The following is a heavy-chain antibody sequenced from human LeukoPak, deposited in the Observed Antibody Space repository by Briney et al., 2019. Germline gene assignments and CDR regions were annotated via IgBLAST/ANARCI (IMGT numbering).Heavy chain of an antibody. Sequence: GGSLRLSCTASRFNFKNYAMSWVRQAPGKGLEWVSAISGSGGSTNYADSVKGRFTISRDKSKSTLYLKMNSLRAEDTAVYYCAKQVYYDILTGYYGYFDSWGQGTLVTVSS. CDR3: AKQVYYDILTGYYGYFDS. V-gene: IGHV3-23*01. CDR1: RFNFKNYA. D-gene: IGHD3-9*01. CDR2: ISGSGGST. J-gene: IGHJ4*02.